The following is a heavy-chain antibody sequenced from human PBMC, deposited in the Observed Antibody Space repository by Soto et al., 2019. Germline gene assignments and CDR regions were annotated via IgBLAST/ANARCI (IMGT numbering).Heavy chain of an antibody. CDR3: ARHDATQTWRPWYLAL. Sequence: QVQLVESGGGVVQPGRSLRLSCAASGFTFSNYAMHWVRQTPGKGLEWLAIVSYDGTNQYYADSVKGRFTISRDNSENKLYLHMKSLRAEDTALYYCARHDATQTWRPWYLALWGRGTLVTVSS. D-gene: IGHD3-3*01. CDR1: GFTFSNYA. J-gene: IGHJ2*01. V-gene: IGHV3-30-3*01. CDR2: VSYDGTNQ.